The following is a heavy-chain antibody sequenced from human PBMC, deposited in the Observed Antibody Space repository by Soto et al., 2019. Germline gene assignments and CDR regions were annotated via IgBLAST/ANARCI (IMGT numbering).Heavy chain of an antibody. J-gene: IGHJ4*02. CDR2: ITAYNGKT. Sequence: ASVKVSCKASGYTFTSYGITWVLHAPGQGLEWMERITAYNGKTNHEPGLQARVTINTATSTSTAYLAMRSVRSADTAVYYCAREGRPCSGGSCYSGDYFDYWGPGTLVTVSS. CDR1: GYTFTSYG. CDR3: AREGRPCSGGSCYSGDYFDY. V-gene: IGHV1-18*01. D-gene: IGHD2-15*01.